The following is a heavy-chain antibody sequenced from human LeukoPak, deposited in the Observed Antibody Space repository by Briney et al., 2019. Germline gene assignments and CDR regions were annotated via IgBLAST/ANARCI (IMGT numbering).Heavy chain of an antibody. CDR2: ISPSGGST. J-gene: IGHJ3*02. CDR3: ARGSLSNYDSSGYNAFDI. CDR1: GYTFTSYY. Sequence: ASVKGSCKASGYTFTSYYMHWVRQAPGQGLEWMGIISPSGGSTNYAQKFQGRVTMTRDMSTRTVYMELSSLRSEDTAVYYCARGSLSNYDSSGYNAFDIWGQGTMVTVSS. V-gene: IGHV1-46*01. D-gene: IGHD3-22*01.